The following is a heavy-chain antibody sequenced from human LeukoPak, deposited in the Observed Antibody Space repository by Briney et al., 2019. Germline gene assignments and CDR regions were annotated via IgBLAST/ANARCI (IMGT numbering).Heavy chain of an antibody. CDR2: INSDGSST. J-gene: IGHJ6*02. CDR3: ARAESTVTINYYYYGMDV. V-gene: IGHV3-74*01. CDR1: GFTFSSYW. D-gene: IGHD4-17*01. Sequence: PGGSLRLSCAASGFTFSSYWMHWVRQAPGKGLVWVSRINSDGSSTCYADSVKGRFTISRDNAKNTLYLQMNSLRAEDTAVYYCARAESTVTINYYYYGMDVWGQGTTVTVSS.